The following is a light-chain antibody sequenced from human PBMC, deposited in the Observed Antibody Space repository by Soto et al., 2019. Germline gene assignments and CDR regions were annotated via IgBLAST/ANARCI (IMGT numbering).Light chain of an antibody. CDR3: QQYGNSPYT. CDR1: QSVSSSY. V-gene: IGKV3-20*01. CDR2: GAS. Sequence: EIVLTQSPGTLSLSPGERATLSCRASQSVSSSYLAWYQQKPGQAPRLLIYGASSRATGFPDRFSGSGSGTGFTLTISRLEPEDFAVYYCQQYGNSPYTFGQGTKLEIK. J-gene: IGKJ2*01.